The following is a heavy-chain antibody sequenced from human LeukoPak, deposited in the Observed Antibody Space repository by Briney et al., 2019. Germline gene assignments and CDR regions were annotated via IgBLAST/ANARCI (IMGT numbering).Heavy chain of an antibody. Sequence: GRSLRLSCAASGLTFSSYGMHWVRQAPGKGLEWVAVIWYDGSNKQYADSVKGRFTISRDNSKNTLYLQMNGLRAEDTAVYYCAKGGESDYGDHFDYWGQGTLVTVSS. CDR1: GLTFSSYG. V-gene: IGHV3-33*06. J-gene: IGHJ4*02. CDR3: AKGGESDYGDHFDY. CDR2: IWYDGSNK. D-gene: IGHD4-17*01.